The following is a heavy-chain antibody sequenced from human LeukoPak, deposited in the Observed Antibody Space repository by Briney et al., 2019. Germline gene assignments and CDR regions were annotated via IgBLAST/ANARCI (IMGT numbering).Heavy chain of an antibody. CDR1: GFTFGSYA. Sequence: PGGSLRLSCAGSGFTFGSYAMSWVRQAPGKGLEWVSSISGTGASTFYADSVKGRFTISRDNSKNTLYLQMNSLRVEDTAVYYCAKVGGSTMIVVVTRKYYFDYWGQGTLVTVSS. V-gene: IGHV3-23*01. CDR3: AKVGGSTMIVVVTRKYYFDY. J-gene: IGHJ4*02. D-gene: IGHD3-22*01. CDR2: ISGTGAST.